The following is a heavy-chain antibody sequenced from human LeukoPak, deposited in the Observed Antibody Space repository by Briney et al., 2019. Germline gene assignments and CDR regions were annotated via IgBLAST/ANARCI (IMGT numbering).Heavy chain of an antibody. V-gene: IGHV4-31*03. CDR1: GGSISSGVYY. CDR2: IYYSGTT. D-gene: IGHD3-10*01. Sequence: PSETLSLTCSVSGGSISSGVYYWSWIRQHPVKGLEWIGYIYYSGTTYYNPSIESRVTISVDTSKNQCSRKRSSVTAADTAVYYCASREGVSAGYFDDWGQGTLVTVSS. J-gene: IGHJ4*02. CDR3: ASREGVSAGYFDD.